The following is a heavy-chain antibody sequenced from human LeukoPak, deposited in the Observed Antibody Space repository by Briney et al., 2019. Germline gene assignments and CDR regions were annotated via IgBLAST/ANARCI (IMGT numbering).Heavy chain of an antibody. CDR3: ARSGYYPGMIDY. Sequence: SETLSLTCTVSGGSISSYYWSWIRQPPGKGLEWIGEINHSGSTNYNPSLKSRVTISVDTSKNQFSLKLSSVTAADTAVYYCARSGYYPGMIDYWGQGTLVTVSS. CDR1: GGSISSYY. CDR2: INHSGST. V-gene: IGHV4-34*01. D-gene: IGHD3-3*01. J-gene: IGHJ4*02.